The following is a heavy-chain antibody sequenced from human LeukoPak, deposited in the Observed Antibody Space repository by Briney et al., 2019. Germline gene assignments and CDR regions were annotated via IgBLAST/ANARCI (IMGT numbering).Heavy chain of an antibody. D-gene: IGHD6-25*01. Sequence: PGGSLRLSCAASGFTFDDYAMHWVRQAPGKGLEWVSGISWNSGSIGYADSVKGRFTISRDNAKNSLYLQMNSLRAGDMALYYCAKDSAEYSSGGFDYWGQGTLVTVPS. J-gene: IGHJ4*02. CDR3: AKDSAEYSSGGFDY. V-gene: IGHV3-9*03. CDR2: ISWNSGSI. CDR1: GFTFDDYA.